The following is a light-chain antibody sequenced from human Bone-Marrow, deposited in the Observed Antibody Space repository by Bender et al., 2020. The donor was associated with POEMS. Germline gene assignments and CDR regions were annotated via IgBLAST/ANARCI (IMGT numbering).Light chain of an antibody. CDR2: QDA. J-gene: IGLJ3*02. Sequence: SYELAQPPSVSVSPGQTAAITCSGDRLGDTFVCWYQQKPGQSPVLVIYQDAKRPSGIPERFSGSNSGKTATLTISGTQALDEADYYCQSAATGGSTWVFGGGTKLTVL. V-gene: IGLV3-1*01. CDR3: QSAATGGSTWV. CDR1: RLGDTF.